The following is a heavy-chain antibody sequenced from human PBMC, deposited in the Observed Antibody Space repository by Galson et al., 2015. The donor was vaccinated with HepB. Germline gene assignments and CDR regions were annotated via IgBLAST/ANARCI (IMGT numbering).Heavy chain of an antibody. Sequence: SLRLSCAASGFTFSTYAMTWVRQTPGKGLEWVSAISGGGGGTYYADSVKGRFTISRDNSKNTLYLQMNSLRAEDTAVYYCAKDGARAGHGYWGQGTLVTVSS. CDR2: ISGGGGGT. D-gene: IGHD3-16*01. J-gene: IGHJ4*02. CDR3: AKDGARAGHGY. CDR1: GFTFSTYA. V-gene: IGHV3-23*01.